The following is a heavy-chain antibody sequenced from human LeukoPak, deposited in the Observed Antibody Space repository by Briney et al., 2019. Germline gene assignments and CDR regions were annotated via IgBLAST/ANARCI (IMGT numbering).Heavy chain of an antibody. CDR3: AKVRYGVVVIIPNYFDY. Sequence: QPGGSLRLSCAASGFTFSSFAMSWIRQAPGKGLEWVSSVSTSGVGTYYADSVRGRFTISRDNSKNTVFLQMNGLRAEDSAVYYCAKVRYGVVVIIPNYFDYWGQGTLVTVSS. J-gene: IGHJ4*02. D-gene: IGHD3-3*01. CDR1: GFTFSSFA. CDR2: VSTSGVGT. V-gene: IGHV3-23*01.